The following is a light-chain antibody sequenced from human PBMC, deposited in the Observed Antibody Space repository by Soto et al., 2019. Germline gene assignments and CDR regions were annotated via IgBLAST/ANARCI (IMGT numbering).Light chain of an antibody. CDR3: QQYNNWPHT. Sequence: EVVMTQSPTTLSVSPGERVTLSCRASQTISNNLAWYRKKPGQAPSLLIYGISTRTTGLPARFSGSGSGTEFTLTISSLQSDDFPLYHCQQYNNWPHTFGQGTKLEIK. J-gene: IGKJ2*01. CDR2: GIS. V-gene: IGKV3-15*01. CDR1: QTISNN.